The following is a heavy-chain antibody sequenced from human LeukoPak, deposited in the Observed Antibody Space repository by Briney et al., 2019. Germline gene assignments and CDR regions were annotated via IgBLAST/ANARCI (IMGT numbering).Heavy chain of an antibody. J-gene: IGHJ4*02. D-gene: IGHD3-9*01. V-gene: IGHV1-2*02. CDR1: GYTFTGYY. CDR2: INPNSGGT. CDR3: ARVGHYDILTGYSSPYYFDY. Sequence: ASVKVSCKASGYTFTGYYVHWVRQAPGQGLEWMGWINPNSGGTNYAQKFQGRVTMTRDTSISTAYMGLSRLRSDDTAVCYCARVGHYDILTGYSSPYYFDYWGQGTLVTVSS.